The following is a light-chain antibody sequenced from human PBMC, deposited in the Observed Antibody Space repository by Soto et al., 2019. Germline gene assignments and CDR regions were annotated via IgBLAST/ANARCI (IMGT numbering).Light chain of an antibody. CDR1: QGLNTN. CDR2: GAS. Sequence: IQLTQSPSSLSASVGDRVTITCRASQGLNTNLAWYQQKPGKAPNLLIYGASTLQKGVPSRVSGHGSGTVFTLTISSLQPEDLATYYCQQSNNYFTFGPGTKVDIK. V-gene: IGKV1-9*01. J-gene: IGKJ3*01. CDR3: QQSNNYFT.